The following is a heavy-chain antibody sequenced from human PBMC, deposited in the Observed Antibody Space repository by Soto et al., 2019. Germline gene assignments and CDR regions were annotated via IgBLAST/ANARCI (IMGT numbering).Heavy chain of an antibody. V-gene: IGHV4-30-2*01. D-gene: IGHD2-2*02. CDR1: GGSISSGGYS. Sequence: QLQLQESGSGLVKPSQTLSLTCAVSGGSISSGGYSWSWIRQPPGKGLERIGYVYHSGSPYYNPSSKSRVTISVDRTKNQFSLEMSSVTAADTAVYYCARGVSSGPSKHQLLYAMYYFDYWGQGTLVTVSS. J-gene: IGHJ4*02. CDR3: ARGVSSGPSKHQLLYAMYYFDY. CDR2: VYHSGSP.